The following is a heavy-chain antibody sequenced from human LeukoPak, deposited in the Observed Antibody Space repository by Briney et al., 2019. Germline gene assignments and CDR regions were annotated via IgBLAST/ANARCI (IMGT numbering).Heavy chain of an antibody. J-gene: IGHJ4*02. D-gene: IGHD1-26*01. CDR1: GFTFSSYG. CDR2: ISESGGST. CDR3: AKGITGTGSYSVADH. Sequence: PGGTLRLSCAASGFTFSSYGMSSVRQAQGKGLEWVSAISESGGSTFYADSVKGRFTISRDNSKNTLYLQMNSLRAEDTAVYYCAKGITGTGSYSVADHWGQGILVTVSS. V-gene: IGHV3-23*01.